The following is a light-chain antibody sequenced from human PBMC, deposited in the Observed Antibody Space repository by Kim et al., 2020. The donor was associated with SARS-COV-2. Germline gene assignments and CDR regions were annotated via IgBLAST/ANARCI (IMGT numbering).Light chain of an antibody. Sequence: QSVLTQPPSVSGAPGQRVTISCTGSSSNIGAGYDVHWYQQLPGTAPKLLIYGDSNRPSGVPDRFSGSKSATSASLAITGLQAEDEADYYCQSYDSSLGGSVFGTGTKVTVL. V-gene: IGLV1-40*01. CDR3: QSYDSSLGGSV. J-gene: IGLJ1*01. CDR2: GDS. CDR1: SSNIGAGYD.